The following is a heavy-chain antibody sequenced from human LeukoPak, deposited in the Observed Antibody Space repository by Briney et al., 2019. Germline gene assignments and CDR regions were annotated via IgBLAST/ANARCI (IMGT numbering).Heavy chain of an antibody. CDR1: GFTFSSYA. D-gene: IGHD2-2*01. J-gene: IGHJ4*02. Sequence: GGSLGLSCAASGFTFSSYAMSWVRQAPGKGLEWVSAISGSGGSTYYADSVKGRFTISRDNSKNTMYLQMNSLRAEDTAVYYCANFPTAEGYWGQGTLVTVSS. CDR2: ISGSGGST. CDR3: ANFPTAEGY. V-gene: IGHV3-23*01.